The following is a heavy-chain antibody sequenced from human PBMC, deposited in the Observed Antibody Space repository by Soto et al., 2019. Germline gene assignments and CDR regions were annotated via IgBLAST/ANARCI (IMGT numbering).Heavy chain of an antibody. D-gene: IGHD2-15*01. Sequence: QVQLQESGPGLVKPSQTLSLTCTVSGGSISSGGYYWSWIRQHPGKGLEWIGYIYYSGSTYYNPSLKSRVTISVDTYKNQFSLKLSSVTAADTAVYYCARESTNCSGGSCYSGAFDIWGQGTMVTVSS. CDR3: ARESTNCSGGSCYSGAFDI. J-gene: IGHJ3*02. CDR2: IYYSGST. CDR1: GGSISSGGYY. V-gene: IGHV4-31*03.